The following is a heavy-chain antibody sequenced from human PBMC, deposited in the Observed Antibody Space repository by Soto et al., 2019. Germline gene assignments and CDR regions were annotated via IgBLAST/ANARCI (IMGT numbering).Heavy chain of an antibody. CDR2: ISAYNGNT. Sequence: ASVKVSCKASGYTFTSYYISWVRQAPGQGLEWMGWISAYNGNTNYAQKFQGRVTMTTDTSTSTAYMEVRSLRSDDTAVYYGARDTPPTDYCGQGTLVTVSS. CDR1: GYTFTSYY. CDR3: ARDTPPTDY. J-gene: IGHJ4*02. V-gene: IGHV1-18*01.